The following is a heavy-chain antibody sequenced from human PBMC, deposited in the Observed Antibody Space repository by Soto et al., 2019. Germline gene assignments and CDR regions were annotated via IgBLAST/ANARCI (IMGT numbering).Heavy chain of an antibody. V-gene: IGHV1-18*01. D-gene: IGHD1-1*01. CDR2: ISAHNGNT. CDR3: ARGRYGDY. Sequence: QVHLVQSGAEVKKPGASVKVSCKASGYTFTSYGITWVRQAPGQGLEWMGWISAHNGNTDYAQKLQGRVIVTRDTSTSTAYMGVRSVISDDPAVYYCARGRYGDYWGQGALVTVSS. J-gene: IGHJ4*02. CDR1: GYTFTSYG.